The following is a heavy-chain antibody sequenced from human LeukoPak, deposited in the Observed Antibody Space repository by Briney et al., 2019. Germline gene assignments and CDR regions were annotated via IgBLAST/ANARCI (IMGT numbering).Heavy chain of an antibody. CDR2: IHHGVSP. D-gene: IGHD1-26*01. Sequence: SETLSVTCTVSGGSINSYYWSWIRQPPGKGLEWIGCIHHGVSPTYNPSLKSRVTMSVDTSKNQFSLKVNSVTAADTAVYYCARDILMVGATHYFDYWGQGTLVTVSS. V-gene: IGHV4-59*01. CDR1: GGSINSYY. CDR3: ARDILMVGATHYFDY. J-gene: IGHJ4*02.